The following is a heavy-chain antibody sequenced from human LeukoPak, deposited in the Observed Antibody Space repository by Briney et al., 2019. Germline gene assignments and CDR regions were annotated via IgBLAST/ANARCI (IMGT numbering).Heavy chain of an antibody. Sequence: SETLSLTCTVSGCSISSSSYYWGWIRQPPGKGLEWIGSIYYSGSTYYNPSLKSRVTISVDTSKNQFSLKLSSVTAADTAVYYCARCKGTGDLESYGMDVWGQGTTVTVSS. J-gene: IGHJ6*02. CDR2: IYYSGST. CDR1: GCSISSSSYY. V-gene: IGHV4-39*01. D-gene: IGHD7-27*01. CDR3: ARCKGTGDLESYGMDV.